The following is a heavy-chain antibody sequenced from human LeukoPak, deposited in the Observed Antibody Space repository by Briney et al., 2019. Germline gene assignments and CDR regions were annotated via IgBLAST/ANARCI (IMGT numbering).Heavy chain of an antibody. Sequence: SETLSLTCAVSGGSISSSNWWSWVRQPPGQGLEWTGEIYHSGSTNYNSSLKSRVTISADKAKNQFSLKLSSVTAADTAVYYCARYGSGSYYYFDYWGQGTLATVSS. V-gene: IGHV4-4*02. D-gene: IGHD3-10*01. CDR1: GGSISSSNW. CDR2: IYHSGST. J-gene: IGHJ4*02. CDR3: ARYGSGSYYYFDY.